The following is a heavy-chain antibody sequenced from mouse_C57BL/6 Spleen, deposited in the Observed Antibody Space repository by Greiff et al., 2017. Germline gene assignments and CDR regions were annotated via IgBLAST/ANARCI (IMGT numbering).Heavy chain of an antibody. CDR1: GFSLTSYA. CDR2: IWTGGGT. J-gene: IGHJ4*01. D-gene: IGHD1-1*01. CDR3: ARNRGGSSYVRDYYAMDY. Sequence: QVQLKESGPGLVAPSQSLSITCTVSGFSLTSYAISWVRQPPGKGLEWLGVIWTGGGTNYNSALKSRLSISKDNSKSQVFLKMNSLQTDDTARYYCARNRGGSSYVRDYYAMDYWGQGTSVTVSS. V-gene: IGHV2-9-1*01.